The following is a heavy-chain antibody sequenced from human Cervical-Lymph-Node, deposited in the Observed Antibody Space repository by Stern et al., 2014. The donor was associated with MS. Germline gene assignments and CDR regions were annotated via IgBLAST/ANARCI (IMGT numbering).Heavy chain of an antibody. CDR1: GGSLTGYY. CDR3: ARNRYPTTWFDS. Sequence: QVQLQESGPGLVKPSETLSLTCSVSGGSLTGYYCSWIRQSPGKGLEWIGYIYHSGTTQSHPSLKRRLTMSVDTSNNQFSLNLNSVTTEDTAVYYCARNRYPTTWFDSWGQGTLVIVSS. J-gene: IGHJ5*01. D-gene: IGHD1-1*01. CDR2: IYHSGTT. V-gene: IGHV4-4*09.